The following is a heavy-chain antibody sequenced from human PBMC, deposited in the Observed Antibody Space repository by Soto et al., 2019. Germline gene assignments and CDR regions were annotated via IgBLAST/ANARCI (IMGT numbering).Heavy chain of an antibody. CDR1: GFSLTTYEMG. J-gene: IGHJ5*02. V-gene: IGHV2-5*01. Sequence: QITLKESGPPLVKPTQTLTLNCTVSGFSLTTYEMGVAWIRQPPGKALEWLALLYWNDDNRYSPSLKTRLTLTTDTSKNQVILTMTDMEPVDTATYYCVHTSGWTHTTWGQGTLVTVSS. D-gene: IGHD1-1*01. CDR3: VHTSGWTHTT. CDR2: LYWNDDN.